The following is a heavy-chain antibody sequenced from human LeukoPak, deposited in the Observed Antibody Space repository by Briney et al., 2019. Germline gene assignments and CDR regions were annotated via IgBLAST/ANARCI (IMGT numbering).Heavy chain of an antibody. V-gene: IGHV1-46*01. J-gene: IGHJ5*02. CDR2: INPSGGST. CDR3: ARDQPIYDFWGGYPRGDNWFDP. CDR1: GYTFTSYY. D-gene: IGHD3-3*01. Sequence: ASVKVSCKASGYTFTSYYMHWVRQAPGQGLEWMGIINPSGGSTSYAQKFQGRVTMTTDTSTSTAYMELRSLRSDDTAVYYCARDQPIYDFWGGYPRGDNWFDPWGQGTLVTVSS.